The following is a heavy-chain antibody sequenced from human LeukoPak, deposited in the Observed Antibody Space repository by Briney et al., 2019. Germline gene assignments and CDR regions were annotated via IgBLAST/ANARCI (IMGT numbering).Heavy chain of an antibody. Sequence: KPSETLSLTCAVYGGSFSGYYWSWIRQPPGKGLEWIGEINHSGSTNYNPSLKSQVTISVDTSKNQFSLKLSSVTAADTAVYYCAREGSIAVAHDAFDIWGQGTMVTVSS. V-gene: IGHV4-34*01. D-gene: IGHD6-19*01. CDR3: AREGSIAVAHDAFDI. CDR2: INHSGST. J-gene: IGHJ3*02. CDR1: GGSFSGYY.